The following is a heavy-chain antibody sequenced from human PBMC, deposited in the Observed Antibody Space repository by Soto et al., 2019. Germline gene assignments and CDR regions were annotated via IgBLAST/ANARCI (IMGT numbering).Heavy chain of an antibody. CDR1: GFTFSVYA. CDR3: AKYSELPYEAYLQQ. J-gene: IGHJ1*01. CDR2: ISSNGGRT. Sequence: PGGSLRLSCAASGFTFSVYAVSWVRQAPGKGLEWVSAISSNGGRTFYADSLRGRFTISRDNSKSALYLQMNNLRAEDTAIYYCAKYSELPYEAYLQQWGQGTLVTVSS. V-gene: IGHV3-23*01. D-gene: IGHD1-7*01.